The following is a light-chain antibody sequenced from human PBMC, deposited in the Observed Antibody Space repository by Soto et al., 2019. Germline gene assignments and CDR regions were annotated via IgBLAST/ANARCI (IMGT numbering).Light chain of an antibody. CDR1: QGINTF. CDR2: AAS. Sequence: IVINQSPSSLSASVGDRVTITCRASQGINTFLAWYQQKPGKAPKLLIYAASTLQSGVPSRFSGSGSGKEFTLTINTLQPDDFATYYCQQYNSYPLTFGGGTKVDIK. V-gene: IGKV1-9*01. J-gene: IGKJ4*01. CDR3: QQYNSYPLT.